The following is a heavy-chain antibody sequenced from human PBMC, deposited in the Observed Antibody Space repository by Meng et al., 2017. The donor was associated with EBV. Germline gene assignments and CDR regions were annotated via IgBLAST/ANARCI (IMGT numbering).Heavy chain of an antibody. J-gene: IGHJ4*02. CDR3: AKSRSSTPGVVDY. Sequence: HGQLQRGGPGLVRHSTPLSPTCPVSGVSVTSGTYSWSWIRQSPGKGLEWIGYIYDTGTNIYNPSLKSRVSILLATSKNLFSLKLNSVTTADTAVYYCAKSRSSTPGVVDYWGQGTLVTVSS. CDR1: GVSVTSGTYS. D-gene: IGHD3-10*01. V-gene: IGHV4-61*01. CDR2: IYDTGTN.